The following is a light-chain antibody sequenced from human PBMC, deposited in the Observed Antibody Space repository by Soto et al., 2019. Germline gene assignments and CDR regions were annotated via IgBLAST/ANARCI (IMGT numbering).Light chain of an antibody. CDR1: SGDVGGYNY. J-gene: IGLJ1*01. CDR3: SSYAGNSTWV. Sequence: QSVLTQPASVSGSPGQSIAISCTGTSGDVGGYNYVSWYQQHPGRAPKLMIYDVSNRPSGVSNRFSGSKSGNTASLTISGLQTEDEADYYCSSYAGNSTWVFGTGTKLTVL. CDR2: DVS. V-gene: IGLV2-14*03.